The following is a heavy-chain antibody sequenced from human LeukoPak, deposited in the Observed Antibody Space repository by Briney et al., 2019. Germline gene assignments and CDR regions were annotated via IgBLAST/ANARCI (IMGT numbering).Heavy chain of an antibody. CDR3: ARVGSYEDY. J-gene: IGHJ4*02. Sequence: QPGGSLLLSCAASGFIFSSYEMNWVRQAPGKGLEWVSYISSSGSAIYYADSVKGRFTISRDNAKKSLYLQMNSLRAEDTAVYYCARVGSYEDYWGQGTLVTVSS. CDR2: ISSSGSAI. D-gene: IGHD3-16*01. V-gene: IGHV3-48*03. CDR1: GFIFSSYE.